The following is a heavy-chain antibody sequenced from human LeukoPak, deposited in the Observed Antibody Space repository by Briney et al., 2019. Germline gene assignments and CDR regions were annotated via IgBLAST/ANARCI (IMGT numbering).Heavy chain of an antibody. D-gene: IGHD6-19*01. CDR3: ARYTSSGLDY. CDR1: DGSISSYY. V-gene: IGHV4-59*01. CDR2: IYYSGST. J-gene: IGHJ4*02. Sequence: SETLSLTCTVSDGSISSYYWSWIRQPPGKGLEWIGYIYYSGSTNYNPSLKSRVTISVDTSKNQFSLKLSSVTAADTAVYYCARYTSSGLDYWGQGTLVTVSS.